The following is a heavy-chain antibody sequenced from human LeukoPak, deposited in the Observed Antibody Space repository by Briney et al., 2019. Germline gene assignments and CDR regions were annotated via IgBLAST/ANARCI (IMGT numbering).Heavy chain of an antibody. Sequence: PSQTLSLTCTVSGGSISSGSYYWSWIRQPAGKGLEWIGRIYTSGSTNYNPSLKSRVTISVDTSKNQFSLRLSSVSAADTAIYYCARGISYSAYDYLAYWGQGTLITVSS. CDR3: ARGISYSAYDYLAY. CDR1: GGSISSGSYY. J-gene: IGHJ4*02. CDR2: IYTSGST. D-gene: IGHD5-12*01. V-gene: IGHV4-61*02.